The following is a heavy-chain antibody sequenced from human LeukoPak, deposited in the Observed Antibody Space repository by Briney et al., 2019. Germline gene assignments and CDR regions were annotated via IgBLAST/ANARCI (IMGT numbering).Heavy chain of an antibody. CDR2: ATPSRSP. J-gene: IGHJ5*02. CDR3: ARLWGPHVSRGVTRNSWLDP. CDR1: GGSLTDSY. Sequence: SETLSLTCAVYGGSLTDSYWAWIRQSPGKGLEWIGEATPSRSPNPNPSLKSRLSLSVDTSKNQFSLRLTSVTAADTAMYYCARLWGPHVSRGVTRNSWLDPWGQGILVTVSS. V-gene: IGHV4-34*10. D-gene: IGHD3-10*01.